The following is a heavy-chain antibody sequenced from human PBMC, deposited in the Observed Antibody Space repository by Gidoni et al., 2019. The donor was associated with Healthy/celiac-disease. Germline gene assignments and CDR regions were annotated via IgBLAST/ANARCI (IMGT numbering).Heavy chain of an antibody. J-gene: IGHJ3*02. Sequence: SGYYWSWIRQPPGKGLEWSGELNHSGSTNYNPSLKSRVTISVDTSKNQFPLKLSSVTAADTAVYDCARTGLRLLGVDAFDIWGQGTMVTVSS. CDR3: ARTGLRLLGVDAFDI. D-gene: IGHD3-3*01. CDR2: LNHSGST. V-gene: IGHV4-34*01. CDR1: SGYY.